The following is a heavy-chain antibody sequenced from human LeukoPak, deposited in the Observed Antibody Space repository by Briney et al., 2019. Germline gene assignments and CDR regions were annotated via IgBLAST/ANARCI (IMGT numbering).Heavy chain of an antibody. D-gene: IGHD2-2*01. CDR3: ARDHAYRTDY. V-gene: IGHV3-7*01. J-gene: IGHJ4*02. Sequence: GGSLRLSCAASGFSFSNDWMCWVRQAPGKGLEWVANINQDESKKYYVDSVKGRFTISRDNAKNSLYLQMSCLRAEDTAVYYCARDHAYRTDYWGQGTLVTVSS. CDR2: INQDESKK. CDR1: GFSFSNDW.